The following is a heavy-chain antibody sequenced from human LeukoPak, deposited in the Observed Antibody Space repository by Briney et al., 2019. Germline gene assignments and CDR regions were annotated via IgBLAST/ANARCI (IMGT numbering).Heavy chain of an antibody. CDR2: IYYSGST. V-gene: IGHV4-59*01. J-gene: IGHJ3*02. Sequence: PSETLSLTCTVSGGPISSYYWSWIRQPPGKGLEWIGYIYYSGSTNYNPSLKSRVTISVDTSKNQFSLKLSSVTAADTAVYYCARASSGSLLMLFDIWGQGTMVTVSS. CDR3: ARASSGSLLMLFDI. D-gene: IGHD6-19*01. CDR1: GGPISSYY.